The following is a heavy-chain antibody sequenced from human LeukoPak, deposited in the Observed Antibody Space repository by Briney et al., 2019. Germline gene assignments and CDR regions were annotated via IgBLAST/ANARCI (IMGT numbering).Heavy chain of an antibody. CDR2: IYYSGST. J-gene: IGHJ6*03. Sequence: SETLSLTCTVSGGSISGCYWSWIRQPPGKGLEWIGYIYYSGSTNYNPSLKSRVTISVDTSKNQFSLKLSSVTAADTAVYYCARTTEAHSWRTRYYDYYMDVWGKGTTVTVSS. CDR3: ARTTEAHSWRTRYYDYYMDV. CDR1: GGSISGCY. V-gene: IGHV4-59*01. D-gene: IGHD6-13*01.